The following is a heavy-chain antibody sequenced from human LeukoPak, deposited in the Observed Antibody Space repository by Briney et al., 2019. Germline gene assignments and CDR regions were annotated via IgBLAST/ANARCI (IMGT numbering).Heavy chain of an antibody. CDR3: ASPAWGCSSTSCYHAY. V-gene: IGHV5-51*01. CDR2: IYPGDSDT. Sequence: PGESLKISCKGSGYSFTSYWIGWVRQMPGKGLEWMGIIYPGDSDTRYSPSFQGQVTISADKSISTAYLQWSSLKASDTAMYYCASPAWGCSSTSCYHAYWGQGTLVTVSS. CDR1: GYSFTSYW. D-gene: IGHD2-2*01. J-gene: IGHJ4*02.